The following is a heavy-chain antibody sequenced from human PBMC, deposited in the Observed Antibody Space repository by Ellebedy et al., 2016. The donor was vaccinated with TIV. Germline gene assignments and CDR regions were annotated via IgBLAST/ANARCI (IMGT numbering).Heavy chain of an antibody. V-gene: IGHV3-30-3*01. CDR1: GFPFSTYA. D-gene: IGHD1-14*01. CDR3: VRGAPDGFDF. CDR2: ISYDGSNQ. Sequence: PGGSLRLSCAASGFPFSTYAMHWVRQPPGKGLEWVAAISYDGSNQFYADSVKGRFTISRDNFKNTLYLQMNSLSADDEAVYYCVRGAPDGFDFWGQGTLVTVSS. J-gene: IGHJ4*02.